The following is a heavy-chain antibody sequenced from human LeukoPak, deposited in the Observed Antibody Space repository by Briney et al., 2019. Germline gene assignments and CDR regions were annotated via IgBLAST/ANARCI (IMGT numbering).Heavy chain of an antibody. CDR2: IYAVVSDI. V-gene: IGHV5-51*01. D-gene: IGHD6-13*01. Sequence: GESLKISCKGSGYSFTNYWIGWVRQMPRKVLERMGIIYAVVSDIRYSPSFQGQVNISADKFISTAYLQWSSLKASDTAMYYCARARAGLFDYWGQGTLVTVSS. CDR1: GYSFTNYW. J-gene: IGHJ4*02. CDR3: ARARAGLFDY.